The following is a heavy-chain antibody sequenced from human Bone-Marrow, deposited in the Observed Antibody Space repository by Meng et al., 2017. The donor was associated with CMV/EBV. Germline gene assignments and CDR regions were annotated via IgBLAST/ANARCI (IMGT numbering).Heavy chain of an antibody. CDR1: GYTFTGYY. CDR2: INPNSGGT. CDR3: ARTRKDSSSSHYFDY. D-gene: IGHD6-6*01. V-gene: IGHV1-2*02. Sequence: ASVKVSCKASGYTFTGYYMHWVRQAPGQGLEWMGWINPNSGGTNYAQKFQGRVTMTRDTSISTAYMELSRLRSDDTAVYYCARTRKDSSSSHYFDYWGQGTLVTVYS. J-gene: IGHJ4*02.